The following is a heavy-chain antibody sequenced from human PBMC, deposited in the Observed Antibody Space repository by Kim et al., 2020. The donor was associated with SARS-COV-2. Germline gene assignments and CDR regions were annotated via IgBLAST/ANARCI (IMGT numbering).Heavy chain of an antibody. Sequence: SETLSLTCTVSGGSISSGGYYWSWIRQHPGKGLEWIGYIYYSGSTYYNPSLKSRVTISVDTSKNQFSLKLSSVTAADTAVYYCAREGENIAAAGTNYFDYWGQGTLVTVSS. CDR1: GGSISSGGYY. D-gene: IGHD6-13*01. V-gene: IGHV4-31*03. J-gene: IGHJ4*02. CDR3: AREGENIAAAGTNYFDY. CDR2: IYYSGST.